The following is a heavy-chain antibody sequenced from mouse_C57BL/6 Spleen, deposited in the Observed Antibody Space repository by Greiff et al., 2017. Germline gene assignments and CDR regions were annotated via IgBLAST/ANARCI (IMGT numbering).Heavy chain of an antibody. D-gene: IGHD2-4*01. V-gene: IGHV5-9-1*02. Sequence: EVKLVESGEGLVKPGGSLKLSCAASGFTFSSYAMSWVRQTPEKRLEWVAYISSGGDYIYYADTVKGRFTISRDNARNTLYLQMSSLKSEDTAMYYCTRGPFYDYDFAYWGQGTLVTVSA. CDR2: ISSGGDYI. J-gene: IGHJ3*01. CDR1: GFTFSSYA. CDR3: TRGPFYDYDFAY.